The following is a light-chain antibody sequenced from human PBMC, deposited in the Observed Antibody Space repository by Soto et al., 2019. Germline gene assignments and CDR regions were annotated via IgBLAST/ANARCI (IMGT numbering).Light chain of an antibody. V-gene: IGKV1-9*01. Sequence: DIQLTQSPSFLSASVGDRVTITCRARQAISSSLAWYQHNPGKAPKLLIYAASTLQNGVPSSFSGSGSGTEFTLTISSLQPEDFATYYCQHLNDYRYTFGQRTKVQIK. J-gene: IGKJ2*01. CDR1: QAISSS. CDR3: QHLNDYRYT. CDR2: AAS.